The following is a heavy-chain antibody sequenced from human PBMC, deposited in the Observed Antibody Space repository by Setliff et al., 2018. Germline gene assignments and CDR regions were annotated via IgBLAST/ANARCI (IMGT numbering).Heavy chain of an antibody. D-gene: IGHD3-22*01. J-gene: IGHJ5*02. Sequence: KPSETLSLTCTVSGDSISTYYWSWIRRPAGKGLEWIGRVFVVGSTNYNPSLKSRVTMSVDTSKNQFSLKLTSVTAADTAIYYCARDTSSDWAAWFDPWSQGILVTVSS. CDR1: GDSISTYY. V-gene: IGHV4-4*07. CDR3: ARDTSSDWAAWFDP. CDR2: VFVVGST.